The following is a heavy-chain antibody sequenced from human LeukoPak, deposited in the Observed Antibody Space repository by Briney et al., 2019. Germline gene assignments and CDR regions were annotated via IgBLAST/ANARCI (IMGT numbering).Heavy chain of an antibody. J-gene: IGHJ4*02. Sequence: SETLSLTCTVSGYSISSGYYWGWIRQPPGKGLEWIGSIYHSGSTYYNPSLKSRVTISVDTSKNQFSLKLSSVTAADTAVYYCARADYDILTGYYSYYFDYWGQGTLVTVSS. CDR3: ARADYDILTGYYSYYFDY. V-gene: IGHV4-38-2*02. CDR1: GYSISSGYY. D-gene: IGHD3-9*01. CDR2: IYHSGST.